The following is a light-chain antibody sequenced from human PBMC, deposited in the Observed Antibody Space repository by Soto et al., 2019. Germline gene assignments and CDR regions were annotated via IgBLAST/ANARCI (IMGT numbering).Light chain of an antibody. CDR2: EVS. CDR1: SSDIGAYHY. V-gene: IGLV2-14*01. Sequence: QSALTQPASVSGSPGQSITISCTGTSSDIGAYHYVSWYQQHPGKAPKLMIYEVSDRPSGVSNRFSGAKSGNTASLTISGLQAEDEADYYCSSYTSISTLVFGSGTKLTVL. CDR3: SSYTSISTLV. J-gene: IGLJ6*01.